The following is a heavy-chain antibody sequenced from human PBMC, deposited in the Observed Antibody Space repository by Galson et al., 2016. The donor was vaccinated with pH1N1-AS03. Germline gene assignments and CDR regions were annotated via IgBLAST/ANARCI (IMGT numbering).Heavy chain of an antibody. V-gene: IGHV3-7*01. CDR2: IKEDGNDQ. D-gene: IGHD3-10*01. CDR3: ARTRGVLQSSGEMLSYFDY. Sequence: LRLSCAASGFTFGAFWMSWVRQAPGKGLEWVANIKEDGNDQHYVASVKGRFTISRDNAKKSLFLQMNSLTADDTAVYYCARTRGVLQSSGEMLSYFDYWGLGSLVTVSS. CDR1: GFTFGAFW. J-gene: IGHJ4*02.